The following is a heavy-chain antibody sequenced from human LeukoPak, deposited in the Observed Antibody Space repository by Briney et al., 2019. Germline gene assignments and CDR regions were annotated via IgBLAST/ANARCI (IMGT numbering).Heavy chain of an antibody. Sequence: PGGSLRLSCAASGFTFGTYAMSWVRQPPGKGLEWVSSIDSSSGYISYADSVKGRFTISRDNARNSLFLQMSSLRDDDTAVYYCARDSFDSGSSPSDFRGQGTLVTVSS. CDR1: GFTFGTYA. D-gene: IGHD3-9*01. CDR3: ARDSFDSGSSPSDF. J-gene: IGHJ4*02. CDR2: IDSSSGYI. V-gene: IGHV3-21*01.